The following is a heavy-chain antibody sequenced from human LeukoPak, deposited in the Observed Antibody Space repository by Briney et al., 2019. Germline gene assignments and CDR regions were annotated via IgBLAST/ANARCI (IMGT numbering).Heavy chain of an antibody. J-gene: IGHJ5*02. D-gene: IGHD3-10*01. CDR3: ARTGITMVRGVSNWFDP. V-gene: IGHV4-34*01. CDR1: GGSFSGYY. CDR2: INHSGST. Sequence: PSETLSLTCAVYGGSFSGYYWSWIRQPPGKGLEWIGEINHSGSTNYNPSLKSRVTISVDTSKNQFSLKLSSVTAADTAVYYCARTGITMVRGVSNWFDPWGQGTLVTVSS.